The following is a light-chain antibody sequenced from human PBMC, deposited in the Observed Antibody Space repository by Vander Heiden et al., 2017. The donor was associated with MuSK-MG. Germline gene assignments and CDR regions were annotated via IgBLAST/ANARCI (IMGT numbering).Light chain of an antibody. CDR1: SSDVGGYNY. CDR2: DVS. V-gene: IGLV2-11*01. Sequence: QSALTQPRSVSGSPGQPVTISCTGTSSDVGGYNYVSWYQQHPGKAPKLMIYDVSKRPSGVPDRFSGSKSGNTASLTISGLQAEDEADYYCCSYAGSYPSYVFGTGTKVTVL. J-gene: IGLJ1*01. CDR3: CSYAGSYPSYV.